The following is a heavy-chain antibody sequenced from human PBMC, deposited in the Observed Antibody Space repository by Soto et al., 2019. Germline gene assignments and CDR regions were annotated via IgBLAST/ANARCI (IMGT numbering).Heavy chain of an antibody. V-gene: IGHV3-23*01. Sequence: CVASEFTFSSSAMAWVRQAPGKGLEWVSSISYSAGVTHYAVSVKGRFTISRDNSKSILYLQMNNLRAEDTAVYYCAKGSAFSVAGTGGNFDFWGQGTPVTVSS. D-gene: IGHD6-19*01. CDR2: ISYSAGVT. CDR1: EFTFSSSA. J-gene: IGHJ4*02. CDR3: AKGSAFSVAGTGGNFDF.